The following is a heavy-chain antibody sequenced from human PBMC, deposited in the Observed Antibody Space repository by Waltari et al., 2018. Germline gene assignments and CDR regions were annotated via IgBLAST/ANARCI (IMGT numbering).Heavy chain of an antibody. Sequence: EVHLAESGGGVVQPGGSLRLSCTGSGFRFGDYWMHWVRQAPGTGLGWVARINVDGCYISYGDSVKGRFTSSRDNAKNTVFLQLNSLRADDTAVYFCARKAGSGYPYGPFYYDNWGQGTLVTVSS. D-gene: IGHD5-12*01. J-gene: IGHJ4*02. V-gene: IGHV3-74*01. CDR2: INVDGCYI. CDR3: ARKAGSGYPYGPFYYDN. CDR1: GFRFGDYW.